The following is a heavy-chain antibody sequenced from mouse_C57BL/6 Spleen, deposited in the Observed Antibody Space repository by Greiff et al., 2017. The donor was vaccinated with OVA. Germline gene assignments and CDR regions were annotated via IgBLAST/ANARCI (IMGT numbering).Heavy chain of an antibody. CDR1: GYAISSSW. CDR2: IYPGDGDT. CDR3: ARTGNLDY. D-gene: IGHD4-1*01. V-gene: IGHV1-82*01. J-gene: IGHJ2*01. Sequence: QVQLKESGPELVKPGASVKISCKASGYAISSSWMNWVKQRPGQGLEWIGRIYPGDGDTNYNGKFKGKATLTADKSSSTAYMQLSSLTSEDSAVYFCARTGNLDYWGQGTTLTVSS.